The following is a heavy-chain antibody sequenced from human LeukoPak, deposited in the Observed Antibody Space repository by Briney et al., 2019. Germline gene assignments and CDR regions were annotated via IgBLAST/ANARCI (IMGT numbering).Heavy chain of an antibody. Sequence: GASVKVSCKASGGTFSSYAISWVRQAPGQGLEWMGGIIPIFGTANYAQKFQGRVTITADESTSTAYMELSSLRSEDTAVYYCARGGDIVVVPAPDDYYYYYMDVWGKGTTVTISS. J-gene: IGHJ6*03. CDR1: GGTFSSYA. CDR3: ARGGDIVVVPAPDDYYYYYMDV. V-gene: IGHV1-69*13. CDR2: IIPIFGTA. D-gene: IGHD2-2*01.